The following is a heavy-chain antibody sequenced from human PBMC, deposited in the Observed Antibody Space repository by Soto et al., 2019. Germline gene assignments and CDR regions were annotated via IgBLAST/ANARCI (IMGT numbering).Heavy chain of an antibody. D-gene: IGHD3-3*01. CDR3: ARARRRVMEWLLSKYNRLEA. CDR2: INHSGST. V-gene: IGHV4-34*01. Sequence: SETLSLTCAVYGGSFSGYYWSWIRQPPGKGLEWIGEINHSGSTNYNPSLKSRVTISVDTSKNQFSLKLSSVTAADTAVYYCARARRRVMEWLLSKYNRLEAWGQGALVT. CDR1: GGSFSGYY. J-gene: IGHJ5*02.